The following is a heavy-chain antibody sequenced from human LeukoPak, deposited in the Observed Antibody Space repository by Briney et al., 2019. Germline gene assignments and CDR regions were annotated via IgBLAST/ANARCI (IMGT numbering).Heavy chain of an antibody. J-gene: IGHJ5*02. CDR3: ARDLTIYSSGYVNWFDP. CDR2: INPNSGGT. Sequence: ASVKVSCKASGYTFTGYYMHWERQAAGQGLERMGWINPNSGGTNYAQKFQGRVTMTRDTSISTAYMELSRLRSDDTAVYYCARDLTIYSSGYVNWFDPWGQGTLVTVSS. D-gene: IGHD3-22*01. V-gene: IGHV1-2*02. CDR1: GYTFTGYY.